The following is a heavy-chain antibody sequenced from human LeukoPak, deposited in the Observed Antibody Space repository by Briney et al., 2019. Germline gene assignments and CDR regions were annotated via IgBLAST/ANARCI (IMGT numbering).Heavy chain of an antibody. CDR2: IRYDGSNK. D-gene: IGHD3-22*01. J-gene: IGHJ4*02. CDR1: GFTFSSYG. V-gene: IGHV3-30*02. Sequence: GGSLRLSCSAYGFTFSSYGMHWVRQAPGKGLEWVAFIRYDGSNKYYADSVKGRFTISRDNSKNTLYLQMNSLRAEDTAVYYCAKDTYYYDSSGYSGYWGQGTLVTVSS. CDR3: AKDTYYYDSSGYSGY.